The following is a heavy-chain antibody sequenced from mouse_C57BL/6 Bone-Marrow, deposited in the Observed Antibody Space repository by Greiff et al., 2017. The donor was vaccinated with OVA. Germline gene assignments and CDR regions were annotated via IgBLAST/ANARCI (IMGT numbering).Heavy chain of an antibody. V-gene: IGHV1-64*01. CDR1: GYTFTSYW. CDR3: ARLAPYYDYYYFDY. J-gene: IGHJ2*01. CDR2: IHPTSGST. Sequence: QVQLQQPGAELVKPGASVKLSCKASGYTFTSYWMHWVKQRPGQGLEWIGMIHPTSGSTNYNEKFKSKATLTVDKSSSTAYMQLSSLTSGDSAVYYCARLAPYYDYYYFDYWGQGTTLTVSS. D-gene: IGHD2-4*01.